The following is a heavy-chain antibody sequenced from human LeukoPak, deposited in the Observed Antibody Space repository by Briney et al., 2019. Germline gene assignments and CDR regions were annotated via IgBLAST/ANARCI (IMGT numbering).Heavy chain of an antibody. D-gene: IGHD6-19*01. CDR1: GFTFSNYG. J-gene: IGHJ5*02. CDR3: AKDGYSSGWYWT. CDR2: IRYDGSNK. Sequence: GGSLRLSCAASGFTFSNYGMHWVRQAPGKGLEWVAFIRYDGSNKYYADSVKGRFTISRDNSKNTLYLQMSSLRAEDTAVYYCAKDGYSSGWYWTWGQGTLVTVSS. V-gene: IGHV3-30*02.